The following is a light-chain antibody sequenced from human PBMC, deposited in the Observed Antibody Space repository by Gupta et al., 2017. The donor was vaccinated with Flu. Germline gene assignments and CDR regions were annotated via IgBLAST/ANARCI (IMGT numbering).Light chain of an antibody. J-gene: IGKJ1*01. Sequence: DIHMTQSPSSLSASVGDTVTITCRASQGIGNDLGWHQQKPGKAPKRLIYAASSLQSGVPSRFSGSGSGTEFTLTISSLQPEDFATYYCRQHNSYPWTFGQGTKVEIK. CDR3: RQHNSYPWT. CDR2: AAS. V-gene: IGKV1-17*01. CDR1: QGIGND.